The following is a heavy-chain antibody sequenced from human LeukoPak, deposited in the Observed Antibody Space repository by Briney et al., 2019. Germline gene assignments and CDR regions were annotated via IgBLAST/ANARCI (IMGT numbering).Heavy chain of an antibody. V-gene: IGHV3-30*19. CDR1: GFPFSSYG. J-gene: IGHJ4*02. D-gene: IGHD2-2*01. CDR2: ISYDGSNK. CDR3: ARPAADY. Sequence: GGSLRLSCVASGFPFSSYGMHWVRQAPGKGLEWVAVISYDGSNKYYADSVKGRFTISRDNSKNTLYLQMNSLRAEDTAVYYCARPAADYWGQGTLVTVSS.